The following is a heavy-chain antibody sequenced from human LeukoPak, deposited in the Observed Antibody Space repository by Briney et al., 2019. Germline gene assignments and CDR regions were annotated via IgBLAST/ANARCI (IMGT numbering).Heavy chain of an antibody. CDR1: GLTFSRYS. Sequence: PGGSLRLSCAASGLTFSRYSVNWVRQAPGKGLEWVSSISSSSSYIYYVDSVKGRFTISRDNAKNSLYLQMNSLRAEDTAVYYCATSNDYGDGYYYYYGMDVWGQGTTVTVSS. V-gene: IGHV3-21*01. D-gene: IGHD4-17*01. CDR3: ATSNDYGDGYYYYYGMDV. J-gene: IGHJ6*02. CDR2: ISSSSSYI.